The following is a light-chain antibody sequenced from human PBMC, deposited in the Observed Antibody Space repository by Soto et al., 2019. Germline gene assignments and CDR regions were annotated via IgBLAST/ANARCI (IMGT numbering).Light chain of an antibody. Sequence: EIVLTQSPGTLSLSPGERATLSCRASQSVSSSYLAWYQQKPGQAPRLLIYGASSRATGIPDRFSGSGSGTDFTLTISRLEPEDFAVYYCQQYPGYTFGQGPKLEIK. CDR2: GAS. CDR1: QSVSSSY. CDR3: QQYPGYT. J-gene: IGKJ2*01. V-gene: IGKV3-20*01.